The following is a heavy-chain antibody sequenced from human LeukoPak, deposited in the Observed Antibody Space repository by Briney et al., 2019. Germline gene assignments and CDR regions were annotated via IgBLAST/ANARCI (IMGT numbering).Heavy chain of an antibody. J-gene: IGHJ5*02. Sequence: ASVKVSCKASGYTFTSYDINWVRQATGQGPEWMGWMNPNSGNTGYAQKFQGRVTMTRNTSICTAYMELSSLRSEDTAVYYCARGLQQDGSSSWYDWFDPWGQGTLVTVSS. CDR1: GYTFTSYD. CDR2: MNPNSGNT. CDR3: ARGLQQDGSSSWYDWFDP. D-gene: IGHD6-13*01. V-gene: IGHV1-8*01.